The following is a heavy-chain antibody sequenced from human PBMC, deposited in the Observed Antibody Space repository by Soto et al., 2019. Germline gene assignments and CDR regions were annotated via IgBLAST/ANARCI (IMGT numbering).Heavy chain of an antibody. V-gene: IGHV3-7*03. CDR1: GFTFSDYW. J-gene: IGHJ4*02. CDR3: ARWGSGDWFLGF. Sequence: GGSLRLSCATSGFTFSDYWMTWVRQAPGKGLEWVASINPDGSLRYYVDSVKGRFTISRDSAMTSVFLQMHSLRVEDTAVYSCARWGSGDWFLGFWGQGTPVTVSS. CDR2: INPDGSLR. D-gene: IGHD3-9*01.